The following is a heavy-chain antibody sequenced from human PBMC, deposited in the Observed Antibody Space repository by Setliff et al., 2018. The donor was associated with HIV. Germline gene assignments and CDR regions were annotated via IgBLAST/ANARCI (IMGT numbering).Heavy chain of an antibody. D-gene: IGHD6-13*01. J-gene: IGHJ4*02. CDR1: AASIRSHY. V-gene: IGHV4-59*11. CDR2: FYYTGST. Sequence: PSETLSLTCTVSAASIRSHYWSWIRQSPGKGLEWIGNFYYTGSTDYNPSFKSRVTISLDKSNNQISLNLSSATAADTAVYYCAAASSWDPLLDYWGQGTLVTVSS. CDR3: AAASSWDPLLDY.